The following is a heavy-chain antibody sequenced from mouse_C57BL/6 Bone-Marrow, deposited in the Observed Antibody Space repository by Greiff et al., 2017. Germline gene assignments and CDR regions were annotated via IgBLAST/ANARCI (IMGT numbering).Heavy chain of an antibody. J-gene: IGHJ3*01. CDR1: GYSITSGYY. CDR3: AREVFAY. CDR2: ISYDGSN. Sequence: ESGPGLVKPSQSLSLTCSVTGYSITSGYYWNWIRQFPGNKLEWMGYISYDGSNNYNPSLKNRTSITRDTSNNQFFLKLNSVTTEDTATYCCAREVFAYWGQGTLVTVSA. V-gene: IGHV3-6*01.